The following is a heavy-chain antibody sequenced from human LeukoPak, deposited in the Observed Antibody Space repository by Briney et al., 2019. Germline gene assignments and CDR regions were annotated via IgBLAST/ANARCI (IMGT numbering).Heavy chain of an antibody. J-gene: IGHJ3*02. Sequence: GGSLRLSCAASGFTVSSIHMVWVRQAPGKGLEWVSVTYTGGNSYYADSVKGRFTISRDISKNTLYLQMHSLRAEDSALYYCARGGRGSAAVVAPRSFDIWGQGTMVTVSS. CDR1: GFTVSSIH. CDR2: TYTGGNS. V-gene: IGHV3-53*01. D-gene: IGHD3-22*01. CDR3: ARGGRGSAAVVAPRSFDI.